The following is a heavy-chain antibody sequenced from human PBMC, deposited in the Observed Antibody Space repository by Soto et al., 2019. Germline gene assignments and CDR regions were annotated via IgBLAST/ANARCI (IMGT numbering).Heavy chain of an antibody. D-gene: IGHD3-10*01. CDR3: ARHDVYGSGSYGLDV. CDR1: GGSISGYY. J-gene: IGHJ6*02. V-gene: IGHV4-59*01. Sequence: SETLSLTCTVSGGSISGYYWNWIRQSPEKGLEWIGYIYDSENTDYSPSLKSRVTMSIDTSKNQFSLKLTSATTADTGVYYCARHDVYGSGSYGLDVWGQGTTVTVS. CDR2: IYDSENT.